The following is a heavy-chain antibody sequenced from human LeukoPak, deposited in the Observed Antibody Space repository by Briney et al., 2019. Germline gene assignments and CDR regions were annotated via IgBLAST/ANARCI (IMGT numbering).Heavy chain of an antibody. Sequence: GGSLRLSCAASGFTFSSYSMNWVRQAPGKGLEWGSYISGSSSTIYYADSVKGRFTISRDNSKNTLYLQMNSLRAEDTAVYYCARDRVTSSYYYYGMDVWGQGTTVTVSS. D-gene: IGHD5-18*01. CDR3: ARDRVTSSYYYYGMDV. CDR1: GFTFSSYS. CDR2: ISGSSSTI. V-gene: IGHV3-48*01. J-gene: IGHJ6*02.